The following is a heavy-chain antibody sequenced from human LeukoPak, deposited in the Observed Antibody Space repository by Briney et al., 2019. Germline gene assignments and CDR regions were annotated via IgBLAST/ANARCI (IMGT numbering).Heavy chain of an antibody. V-gene: IGHV3-21*01. CDR2: ISSSSSYI. CDR3: ARVTDIVVVPAARRAFDI. J-gene: IGHJ3*02. CDR1: GFTFSSYS. Sequence: GSLRLSCAASGFTFSSYSMSWVRQAPGKGLEWVSSISSSSSYIYYADSVKGRFTISRDNAKNSLYLQMNSLRAEDTAVYYCARVTDIVVVPAARRAFDIWGQGTMVTVSS. D-gene: IGHD2-2*01.